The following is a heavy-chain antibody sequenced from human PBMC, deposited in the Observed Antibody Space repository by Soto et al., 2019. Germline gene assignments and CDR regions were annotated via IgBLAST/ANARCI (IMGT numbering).Heavy chain of an antibody. J-gene: IGHJ3*02. CDR3: AAGRRPVCSSTSCHEPDDAFDI. D-gene: IGHD2-2*01. CDR1: GFTFTSSA. V-gene: IGHV1-58*02. Sequence: QMQLVQSGPEVKKPGTSVKVSCKASGFTFTSSAMQWVRQARGQRLEWIGWIVVGSGNTNYAQKFQERVTITRDMSTSTAYMELSSLRSEDTAVYYCAAGRRPVCSSTSCHEPDDAFDIWGQGTMVTVSS. CDR2: IVVGSGNT.